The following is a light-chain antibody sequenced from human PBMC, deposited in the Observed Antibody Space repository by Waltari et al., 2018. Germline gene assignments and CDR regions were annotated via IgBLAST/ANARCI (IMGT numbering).Light chain of an antibody. CDR2: EDG. V-gene: IGLV6-57*02. CDR1: SASIASNS. Sequence: NFVLTQPLSVSESPGKTVTISCTGSSASIASNSVQWYRQRPGSAPTTVIYEDGRRPSGVPDRFSGSIDRSSNSASLTISGLKTEDEGDYYCHSYVDTYHVFGGGTKLTVL. CDR3: HSYVDTYHV. J-gene: IGLJ3*02.